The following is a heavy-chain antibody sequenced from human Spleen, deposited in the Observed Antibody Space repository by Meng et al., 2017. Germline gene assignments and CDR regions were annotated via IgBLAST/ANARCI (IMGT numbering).Heavy chain of an antibody. CDR2: IIPSLGVA. CDR3: ARKAGNCISTSCYSLDY. J-gene: IGHJ4*02. D-gene: IGHD2-2*01. CDR1: GVTFSTYT. V-gene: IGHV1-69*02. Sequence: SVKVSCKASGVTFSTYTITWVRQAPGQGLEWLGRIIPSLGVANHAQKFQGRVTITTDESTSTAYMELTRLTSEDKAVYYCARKAGNCISTSCYSLDYWGQGTLVTVSS.